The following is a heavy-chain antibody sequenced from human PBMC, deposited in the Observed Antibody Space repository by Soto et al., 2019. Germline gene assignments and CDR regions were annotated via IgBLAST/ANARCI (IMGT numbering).Heavy chain of an antibody. CDR3: AKDIGLDSSSSLGYGMDV. J-gene: IGHJ6*02. CDR2: ISSYNGDT. Sequence: ASVKVSCKASGYTFTSSGISWVRQAPGQGPEWMGWISSYNGDTNYAQTFQGRVTMTTDTSTSTAYMELRSLRAEDTALYYCAKDIGLDSSSSLGYGMDVWGQGTTVTVSS. V-gene: IGHV1-18*01. CDR1: GYTFTSSG. D-gene: IGHD6-6*01.